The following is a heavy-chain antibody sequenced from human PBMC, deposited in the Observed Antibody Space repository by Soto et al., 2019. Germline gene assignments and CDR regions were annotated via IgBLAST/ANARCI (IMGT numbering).Heavy chain of an antibody. D-gene: IGHD4-17*01. CDR1: GFTVSNNY. J-gene: IGHJ4*02. Sequence: EAHLVGSGGGLVQPGGSLRLSCAASGFTVSNNYMSWVRRAPGKGLELVSLIYSDGGTEYADSVRGRFTISRDNSKNTLYLQMNSLKPEDTAVYYCATRMTTAPYWGQGALVTVSS. V-gene: IGHV3-66*01. CDR3: ATRMTTAPY. CDR2: IYSDGGT.